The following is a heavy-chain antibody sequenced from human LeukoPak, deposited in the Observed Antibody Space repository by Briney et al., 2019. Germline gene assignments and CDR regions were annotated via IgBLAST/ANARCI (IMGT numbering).Heavy chain of an antibody. CDR2: IYSGGST. Sequence: PSETLSLTCTVSGGSISSYYWSWVRQAPGKGLEWVSVIYSGGSTYYADSVKGRFTISRDNSKNTLYLQMNSLRAEDTAVYYCARDRTYYYDSSGYYMGYWGQGTLVTVSS. CDR1: GGSISSYY. D-gene: IGHD3-22*01. CDR3: ARDRTYYYDSSGYYMGY. V-gene: IGHV3-66*01. J-gene: IGHJ4*02.